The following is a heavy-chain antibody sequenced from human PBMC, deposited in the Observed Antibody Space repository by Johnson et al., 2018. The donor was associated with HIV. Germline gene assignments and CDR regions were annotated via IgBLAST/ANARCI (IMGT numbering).Heavy chain of an antibody. Sequence: MQLVESGGGVVQPGGSLRLSCAASGFTFDDYGMSWVRQAPGKGLEWVSGINWNGGSTGYADSVKGRFTISRDNAKNSLYLQMNSLSAEDTALYYCARWIRYCGGDCYDVFDIWGQGTKVTVSS. J-gene: IGHJ3*02. CDR1: GFTFDDYG. V-gene: IGHV3-20*04. CDR3: ARWIRYCGGDCYDVFDI. CDR2: INWNGGST. D-gene: IGHD2-21*02.